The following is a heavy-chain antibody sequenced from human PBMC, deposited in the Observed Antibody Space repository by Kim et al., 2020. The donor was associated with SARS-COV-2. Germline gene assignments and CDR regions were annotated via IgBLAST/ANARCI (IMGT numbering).Heavy chain of an antibody. CDR3: AKDHDRYYYGSGSYLDY. V-gene: IGHV3-30*02. Sequence: VKGRFTISRDNSKNTLYLQMNSLRAEDTAVYYCAKDHDRYYYGSGSYLDYWGQGTLVTVSS. J-gene: IGHJ4*02. D-gene: IGHD3-10*01.